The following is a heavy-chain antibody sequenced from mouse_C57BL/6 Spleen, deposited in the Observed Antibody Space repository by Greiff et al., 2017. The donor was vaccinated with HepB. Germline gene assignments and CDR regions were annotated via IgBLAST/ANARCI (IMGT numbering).Heavy chain of an antibody. V-gene: IGHV5-9-1*02. CDR1: GFTFSSYA. Sequence: EVKLMESGEGLVKPGGSLKLSCAASGFTFSSYAMSWVRQTPEKRLEWVAYISSGGDYIYYADTVKGRFTISRDNARNTLYLQMSSLKSEDTAMYYCTRDLLSYAMDYWGQGTSVTVSS. J-gene: IGHJ4*01. D-gene: IGHD2-1*01. CDR2: ISSGGDYI. CDR3: TRDLLSYAMDY.